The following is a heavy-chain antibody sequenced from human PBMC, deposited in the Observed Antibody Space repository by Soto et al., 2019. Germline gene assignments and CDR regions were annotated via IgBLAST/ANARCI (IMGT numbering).Heavy chain of an antibody. CDR1: GYTFTGSY. J-gene: IGHJ3*02. CDR3: ARSEEWELLCGAFDI. V-gene: IGHV1-2*02. CDR2: TNPDSGGT. Sequence: ASVKVSCKASGYTFTGSYMHWVRQAPGQGLEWMGWTNPDSGGTKYAQKFQGRVTMTRDTSMSTVYMGLSRVRYEGTAVYYCARSEEWELLCGAFDIWGQGTMVTVS. D-gene: IGHD1-26*01.